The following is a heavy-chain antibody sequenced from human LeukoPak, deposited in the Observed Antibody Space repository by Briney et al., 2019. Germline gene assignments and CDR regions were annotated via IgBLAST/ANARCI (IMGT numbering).Heavy chain of an antibody. J-gene: IGHJ6*02. CDR3: AAMVNLNYYYYGMDV. CDR2: ISSSSSYI. CDR1: GFTFSSYS. Sequence: GGSLRLSCAASGFTFSSYSMNWVRQAPGKGLEWVSSISSSSSYIYHADSVKGRFTISRDNAKNSLYLQMNSLRAEDTAVYYCAAMVNLNYYYYGMDVWGQGTTVTVSS. V-gene: IGHV3-21*01. D-gene: IGHD5-18*01.